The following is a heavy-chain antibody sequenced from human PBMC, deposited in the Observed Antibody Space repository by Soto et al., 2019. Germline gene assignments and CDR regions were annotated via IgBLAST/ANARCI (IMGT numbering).Heavy chain of an antibody. J-gene: IGHJ6*02. CDR3: AREEYQHRGYYYGMDV. Sequence: SETLSLTCTVSGGSISSGDYYWSWIRQPPGKGLEWIGYIYYSGSTYYNPSLKSRVTISVDTSKNQFSLKLSSVTAADTAVYYCAREEYQHRGYYYGMDVWGQGTTVTAP. CDR1: GGSISSGDYY. D-gene: IGHD2-2*01. V-gene: IGHV4-30-4*01. CDR2: IYYSGST.